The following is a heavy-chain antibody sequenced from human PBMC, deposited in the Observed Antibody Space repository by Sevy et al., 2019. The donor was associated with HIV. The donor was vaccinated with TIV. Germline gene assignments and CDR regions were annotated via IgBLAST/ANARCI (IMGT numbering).Heavy chain of an antibody. CDR3: ALGWGGSRSLLAPGNWFDP. V-gene: IGHV3-53*01. J-gene: IGHJ5*02. CDR1: GFTFSKYS. CDR2: IYSGGST. D-gene: IGHD3-10*01. Sequence: GGSLRLSCAASGFTFSKYSMSWVRQPPGKGLEWLSVIYSGGSTYYADSVKGRFTISRDNSKNTLYLQMNILRAEDTAVYNCALGWGGSRSLLAPGNWFDPWGQGTLVTVSS.